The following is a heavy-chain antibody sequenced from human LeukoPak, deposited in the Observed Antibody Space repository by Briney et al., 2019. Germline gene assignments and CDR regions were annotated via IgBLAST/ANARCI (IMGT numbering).Heavy chain of an antibody. CDR2: IIPIFGTA. CDR3: ARGDCSSTSCPPDY. Sequence: SVKVSCKASGGTFSSYAISWVRQAPGQGLEWMGGIIPIFGTAYYAQKLQGRVTMTTDTSTSTAYMELRSLRSDDTAVYYCARGDCSSTSCPPDYWGQGTLVTVSS. J-gene: IGHJ4*02. D-gene: IGHD2-2*01. V-gene: IGHV1-69*05. CDR1: GGTFSSYA.